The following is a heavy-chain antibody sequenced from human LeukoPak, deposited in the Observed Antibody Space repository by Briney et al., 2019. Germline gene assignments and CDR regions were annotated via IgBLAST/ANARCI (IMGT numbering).Heavy chain of an antibody. CDR3: ARGSLFSPNWFDP. V-gene: IGHV3-7*01. Sequence: GGSLRLSCAAAGFTFSSYAMSWVRQAPGKGLEWVASIKQDESQKFYVDSVKGRFTVSRDNANNLLYLQLNSLRAEDTAVYYCARGSLFSPNWFDPWGQGTPVTVSS. CDR1: GFTFSSYA. CDR2: IKQDESQK. J-gene: IGHJ5*02. D-gene: IGHD3-10*02.